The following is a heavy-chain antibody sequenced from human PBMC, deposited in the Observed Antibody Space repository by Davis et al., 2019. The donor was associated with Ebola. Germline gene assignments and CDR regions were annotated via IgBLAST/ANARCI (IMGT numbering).Heavy chain of an antibody. V-gene: IGHV4-39*07. CDR3: ARDVMAAGPNY. J-gene: IGHJ4*02. D-gene: IGHD5-24*01. CDR1: GGSISSSSYY. CDR2: IYYSGST. Sequence: PSETLSLTCTVSGGSISSSSYYWGWIRQPPGKGLEWIGSIYYSGSTYYNPSLKSRVTISVDTSKNQFSLKLGSVTAADTAVYYCARDVMAAGPNYWGQGTLVTVSS.